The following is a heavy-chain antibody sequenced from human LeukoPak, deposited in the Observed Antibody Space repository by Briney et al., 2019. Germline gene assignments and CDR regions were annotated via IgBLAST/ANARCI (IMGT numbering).Heavy chain of an antibody. CDR2: INPSGGST. CDR3: ARESSGYATDY. CDR1: GYTFTSYY. Sequence: GGSLRLSCSASGYTFTSYYMHWVRQAPGQGLEWMGIINPSGGSTSYAQKFQGRVTMTRDTSTSTVYMELSSLRSEDTAVYYCARESSGYATDYWGQGTLVTVSS. J-gene: IGHJ4*02. D-gene: IGHD5-12*01. V-gene: IGHV1-46*01.